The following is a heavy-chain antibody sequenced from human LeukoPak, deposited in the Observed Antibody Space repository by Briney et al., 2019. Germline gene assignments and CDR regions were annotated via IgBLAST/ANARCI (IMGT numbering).Heavy chain of an antibody. CDR3: ARDSRIAARPYYGMDV. Sequence: NPSETLSLTCTVSGGSISSYYWSWIRQPPGKGLEWIGYIYYSGSTNYNPSLKSRVTISVDTSKNQFSLKLSSVTAADTAVYYCARDSRIAARPYYGMDVWGQGTTVTVSS. V-gene: IGHV4-59*01. CDR1: GGSISSYY. J-gene: IGHJ6*02. CDR2: IYYSGST. D-gene: IGHD6-6*01.